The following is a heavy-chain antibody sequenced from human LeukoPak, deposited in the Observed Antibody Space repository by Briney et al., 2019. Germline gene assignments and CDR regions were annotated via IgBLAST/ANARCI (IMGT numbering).Heavy chain of an antibody. CDR1: GGSFSGYY. CDR3: ARKFRGYSSSWYPTSSYYFDY. CDR2: INHSGST. Sequence: SETLSLTCVVYGGSFSGYYWSWIRQPPGKGLEWIGEINHSGSTNYNPSLKSRVTISVDTSKNQFSLKLSSVTAADTAVYYCARKFRGYSSSWYPTSSYYFDYWGQGTLVTVSS. V-gene: IGHV4-34*01. J-gene: IGHJ4*02. D-gene: IGHD6-13*01.